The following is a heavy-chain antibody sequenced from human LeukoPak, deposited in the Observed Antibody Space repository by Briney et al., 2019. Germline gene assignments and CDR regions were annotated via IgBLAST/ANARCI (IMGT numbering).Heavy chain of an antibody. CDR3: AHRLRYCTGGLCYSAFDI. J-gene: IGHJ3*02. CDR1: GFSLNRVP. CDR2: TYGDEGNGHK. D-gene: IGHD2-8*02. Sequence: SGPTLVNPTQTLTLTCTYSGFSLNRVPVGWVRQAPGKALEWLSVTYGDEGNGHKRYSPSLKTRASISKDTSRGQVVLTLTNVAPVDTATYYCAHRLRYCTGGLCYSAFDIWGQGTVVTVSS. V-gene: IGHV2-5*02.